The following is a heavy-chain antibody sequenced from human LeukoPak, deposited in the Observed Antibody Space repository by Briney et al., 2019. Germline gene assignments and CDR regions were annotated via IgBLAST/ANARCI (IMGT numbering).Heavy chain of an antibody. V-gene: IGHV1-69*13. CDR3: ARNLYTPSGWTDVFEI. Sequence: ASVKVSCNASGGTFSSYAISWVRQAPGQGLEWMGGIIPIFGTANYAQKFQGRVTITADESTSTAYMELSSLRSEDTAVYYCARNLYTPSGWTDVFEIWGQGTMVTVAS. D-gene: IGHD6-19*01. CDR2: IIPIFGTA. J-gene: IGHJ3*02. CDR1: GGTFSSYA.